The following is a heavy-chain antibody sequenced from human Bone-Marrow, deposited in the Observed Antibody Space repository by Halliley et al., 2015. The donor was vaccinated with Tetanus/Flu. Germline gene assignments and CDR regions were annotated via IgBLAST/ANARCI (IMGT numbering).Heavy chain of an antibody. CDR3: ATYCSSSICNHDH. V-gene: IGHV3-7*01. J-gene: IGHJ4*02. CDR1: GVTFSTYW. D-gene: IGHD2-2*01. Sequence: SGVTFSTYWMSWVRQAPGKGLEWVANIKHDGSEKYYADSVKGRFAISRDNAKNSLFLQMSSLRAEDTAVYYCATYCSSSICNHDHWGQGILVTVSS. CDR2: IKHDGSEK.